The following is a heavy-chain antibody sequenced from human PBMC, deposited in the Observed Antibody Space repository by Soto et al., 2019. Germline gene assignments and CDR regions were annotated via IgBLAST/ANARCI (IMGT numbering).Heavy chain of an antibody. Sequence: GGSLRLSCAASGFIFSNYDMHWVRQAPGKGLEWVAFISHDGRHDYYGDSVKGRFTISRENAKNSFHLQMKSLRAEDTAVYYCARGHNPNYFDPWGQGTLVTVSS. V-gene: IGHV3-30*03. J-gene: IGHJ5*02. CDR3: ARGHNPNYFDP. CDR1: GFIFSNYD. CDR2: ISHDGRHD.